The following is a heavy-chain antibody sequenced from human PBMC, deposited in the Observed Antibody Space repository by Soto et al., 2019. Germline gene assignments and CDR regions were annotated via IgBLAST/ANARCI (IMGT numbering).Heavy chain of an antibody. CDR2: INHSGST. D-gene: IGHD2-15*01. J-gene: IGHJ6*03. Sequence: SETLCLTWAVYGGSFSGFDWSWISQPPGKGLEWIGEINHSGSTNYNPSLKSRVTISVDTSKNQFSLKLSSVTAADTAVYYCARGSSYCSGGSCQPYYYYYMDVWGKGTTVTVSS. V-gene: IGHV4-34*01. CDR1: GGSFSGFD. CDR3: ARGSSYCSGGSCQPYYYYYMDV.